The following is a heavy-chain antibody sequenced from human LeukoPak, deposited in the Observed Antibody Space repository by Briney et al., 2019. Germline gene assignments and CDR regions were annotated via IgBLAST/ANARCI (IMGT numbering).Heavy chain of an antibody. CDR2: IRSSGTAI. CDR1: GFTFSGYT. V-gene: IGHV3-48*02. CDR3: ARSRGWLQADY. J-gene: IGHJ4*02. Sequence: PGGSLRLSCAASGFTFSGYTLIWVRQAPGKGLEWVSYIRSSGTAIYDADSVKGRFTVSRDNAENSLYLQMNNLRDEDTAVYYCARSRGWLQADYWGQGTLVTVSS. D-gene: IGHD5-24*01.